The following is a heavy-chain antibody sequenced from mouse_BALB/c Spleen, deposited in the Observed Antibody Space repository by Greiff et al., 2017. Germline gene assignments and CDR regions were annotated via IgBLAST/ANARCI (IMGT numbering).Heavy chain of an antibody. CDR3: ARDGDYGNYGYFDY. CDR1: GFTFSDYY. J-gene: IGHJ2*01. V-gene: IGHV5-4*02. D-gene: IGHD2-1*01. Sequence: EVKVVESGGGLVKPGGSLKLSCAASGFTFSDYYMYWVRQTPEKRLEWVATISDGGSYTYYPDSVKGRFTISRDNAKNNLYLQMSSLKSEDTAMYYCARDGDYGNYGYFDYWGQGTTLTVSS. CDR2: ISDGGSYT.